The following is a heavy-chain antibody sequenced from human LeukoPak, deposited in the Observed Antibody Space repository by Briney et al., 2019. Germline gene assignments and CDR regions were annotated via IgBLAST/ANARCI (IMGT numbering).Heavy chain of an antibody. CDR2: VSSSSSYI. D-gene: IGHD6-19*01. CDR1: GFTFSSYS. Sequence: PGGSLRLSCAASGFTFSSYSMNWVRQAPGKGLEWVSSVSSSSSYIYYADSVKGRFTISRDNAKNSLYLQMNSLRAEDTAVCYCAGGRIAVAGKRDAFDIWGQGTMVTVSS. CDR3: AGGRIAVAGKRDAFDI. J-gene: IGHJ3*02. V-gene: IGHV3-21*01.